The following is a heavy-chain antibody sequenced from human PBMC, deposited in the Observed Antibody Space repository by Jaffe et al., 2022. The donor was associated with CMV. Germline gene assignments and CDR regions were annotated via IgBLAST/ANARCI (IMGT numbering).Heavy chain of an antibody. CDR2: ISSNGGST. CDR3: ARGRAPSSSGWYPGNAFDI. CDR1: GFTFSSYA. D-gene: IGHD6-19*01. Sequence: EVQLVESGGGLVQPGGSLRLSCAASGFTFSSYAMHWVRQAPGKGLEYVSAISSNGGSTYYANSVKGRFTISRDNSKNTLYLQMGSLRAEDMAVYYCARGRAPSSSGWYPGNAFDIWGQGTMVTVSS. V-gene: IGHV3-64*01. J-gene: IGHJ3*02.